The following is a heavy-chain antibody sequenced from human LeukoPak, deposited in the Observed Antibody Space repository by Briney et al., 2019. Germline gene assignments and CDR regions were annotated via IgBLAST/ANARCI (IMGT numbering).Heavy chain of an antibody. J-gene: IGHJ4*02. Sequence: SETLSLTCTVSGDSISSYYWSRIRQPPGKGLEWMGYINYSGNTNYNPSLKSRVTISVDTSKNQFSLRLTSVTAADTAVYYCAREGRQDYVYFDCWGQGTLVTVSS. D-gene: IGHD4-17*01. V-gene: IGHV4-59*01. CDR2: INYSGNT. CDR3: AREGRQDYVYFDC. CDR1: GDSISSYY.